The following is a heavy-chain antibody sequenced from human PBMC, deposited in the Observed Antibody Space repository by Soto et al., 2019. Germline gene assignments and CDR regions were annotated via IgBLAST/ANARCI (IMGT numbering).Heavy chain of an antibody. V-gene: IGHV3-23*01. CDR1: GFTFSSYA. CDR3: AKETLGYCSSGSCRIDY. CDR2: ISGSGDST. D-gene: IGHD2-15*01. Sequence: EVQLLESGGGLVQPGGSLRLSCAASGFTFSSYAMSWVRQAPGKGLEWVSTISGSGDSTYYADSVRGRFTISRDNSXNXQYLQMNSLRAEDTAVYYCAKETLGYCSSGSCRIDYWGQGTLVTVSS. J-gene: IGHJ4*02.